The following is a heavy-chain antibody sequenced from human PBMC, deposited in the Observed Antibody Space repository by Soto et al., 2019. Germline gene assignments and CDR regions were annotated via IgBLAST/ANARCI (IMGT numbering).Heavy chain of an antibody. CDR1: GGTFSSYS. D-gene: IGHD6-19*01. Sequence: SVKVSCKASGGTFSSYSMSWVRQAPGQGLEWMGGIIPIFGTANYAQKFQGRVTITADESTSTAYMELSSLRSEDTAVYYCARANSSGWYNYYYGMDVWGQGTTVTVSS. V-gene: IGHV1-69*13. CDR2: IIPIFGTA. CDR3: ARANSSGWYNYYYGMDV. J-gene: IGHJ6*02.